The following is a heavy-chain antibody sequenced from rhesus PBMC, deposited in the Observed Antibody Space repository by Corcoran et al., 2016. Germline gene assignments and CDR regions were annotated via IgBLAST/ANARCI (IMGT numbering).Heavy chain of an antibody. D-gene: IGHD3-28*01. J-gene: IGHJ4*01. V-gene: IGHV4-173*01. CDR3: ARDGITMIVVITYFDY. Sequence: QLQLQESGPGLVKPSEALSLTCAVPGGSLSRNYWSWIPPPPGKGRAWVGRISGSGGSTDNNPSLKSRVNISTDTSKNQFSLKLSSVTAADTAVYYCARDGITMIVVITYFDYWGQGVLGTVSS. CDR1: GGSLSRNY. CDR2: ISGSGGST.